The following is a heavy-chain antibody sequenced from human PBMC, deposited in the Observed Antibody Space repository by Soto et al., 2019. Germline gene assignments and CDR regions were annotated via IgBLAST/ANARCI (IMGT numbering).Heavy chain of an antibody. CDR1: GGSSSGYY. Sequence: PSETLSLTCAVYGGSSSGYYWSWIRQPPGKGLEWIGEINHSGSTNYNPSLKSRVTISVDTSKNQFSLKLSSVTAADTAVYYCARGSGYCTNGVCYTGGNWFDPWGQGTLVTVSS. V-gene: IGHV4-34*01. D-gene: IGHD2-8*01. CDR3: ARGSGYCTNGVCYTGGNWFDP. J-gene: IGHJ5*02. CDR2: INHSGST.